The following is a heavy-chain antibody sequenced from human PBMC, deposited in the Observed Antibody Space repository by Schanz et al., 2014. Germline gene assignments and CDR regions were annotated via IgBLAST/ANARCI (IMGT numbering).Heavy chain of an antibody. D-gene: IGHD3-10*01. V-gene: IGHV1-69*04. CDR2: VIPILGVT. CDR1: GYTLKNYG. J-gene: IGHJ4*02. Sequence: QAQLMQSGPELKRPGASVKVSCTASGYTLKNYGISWVRQAPGLGLEWMGRVIPILGVTHYAQKFQGRVTITADKSTTTAYMELSSLTSEDTAVHYCARGRGFYDYWGQGTLVTVSS. CDR3: ARGRGFYDY.